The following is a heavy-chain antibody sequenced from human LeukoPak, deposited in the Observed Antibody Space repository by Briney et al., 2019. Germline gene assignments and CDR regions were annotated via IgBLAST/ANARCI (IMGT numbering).Heavy chain of an antibody. CDR3: ARAPSPTVVTSNWFDS. Sequence: ASVKVSCKASGGTFSSYAISWVRQARGQRLEWIGWIVVGSGNTNYAQKFQERVTMTRDTSISTAYMELSRLRSDDTAVYYCARAPSPTVVTSNWFDSWGQGTLVTVSS. J-gene: IGHJ5*01. V-gene: IGHV1-58*02. CDR2: IVVGSGNT. CDR1: GGTFSSYA. D-gene: IGHD4-23*01.